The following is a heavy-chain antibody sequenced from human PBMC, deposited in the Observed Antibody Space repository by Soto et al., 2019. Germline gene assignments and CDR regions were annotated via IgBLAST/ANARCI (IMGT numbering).Heavy chain of an antibody. D-gene: IGHD3-16*01. J-gene: IGHJ4*02. Sequence: GGSLRLSCAASGFTFSSYAMSWVRQAPGKGLEWVSAISGSGGSTYYADSVKGRFTISRDNSKNTLYLQMNSLRAEDTAVYYCAKDLFNELEPTLGYDYWGQGTLVTVSS. CDR1: GFTFSSYA. V-gene: IGHV3-23*01. CDR2: ISGSGGST. CDR3: AKDLFNELEPTLGYDY.